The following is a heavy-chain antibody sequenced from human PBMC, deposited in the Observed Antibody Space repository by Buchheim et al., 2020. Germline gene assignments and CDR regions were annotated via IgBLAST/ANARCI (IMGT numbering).Heavy chain of an antibody. Sequence: QLQLQESGPGLVKPSETLSLTCTVSGGSISSSSYYWGWIRQPPGKGLEWIGSIYYSGSTYYNPSLKSRVTISVDTSKNQFSLKLSSVTAADTAVYYCAREVRYSSSWYYYYYYGMDVWGQGTT. V-gene: IGHV4-39*02. CDR1: GGSISSSSYY. CDR3: AREVRYSSSWYYYYYYGMDV. J-gene: IGHJ6*02. D-gene: IGHD6-13*01. CDR2: IYYSGST.